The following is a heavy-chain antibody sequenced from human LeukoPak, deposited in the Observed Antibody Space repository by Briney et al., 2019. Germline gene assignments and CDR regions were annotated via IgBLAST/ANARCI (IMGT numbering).Heavy chain of an antibody. V-gene: IGHV3-7*01. D-gene: IGHD5-24*01. Sequence: PGGSLRLSCAASGFTFRSYWMSWVRQAPGKGLEWVAHIKPDGTEKYYVDSVKGRFTISRDNAKISLYLHMNSLRAEDTAVYYCARIQSGPYFDSWGQGTLVTVSS. CDR2: IKPDGTEK. CDR1: GFTFRSYW. CDR3: ARIQSGPYFDS. J-gene: IGHJ4*02.